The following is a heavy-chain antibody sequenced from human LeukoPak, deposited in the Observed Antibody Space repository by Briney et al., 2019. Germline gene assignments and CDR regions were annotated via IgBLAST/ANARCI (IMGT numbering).Heavy chain of an antibody. CDR1: GGSISSSNW. CDR3: GRGRVYYGSGSTPEGGYYGMDV. V-gene: IGHV4-4*02. Sequence: SETLSLTCAVSGGSISSSNWWSWVRQPPGKGLEWIGEIYHSGSTNYNPSLKSRVTISVDKSKNQFSLKLSSVTAADTAVYYCGRGRVYYGSGSTPEGGYYGMDVWGQGTTVTVSS. D-gene: IGHD3-10*01. CDR2: IYHSGST. J-gene: IGHJ6*02.